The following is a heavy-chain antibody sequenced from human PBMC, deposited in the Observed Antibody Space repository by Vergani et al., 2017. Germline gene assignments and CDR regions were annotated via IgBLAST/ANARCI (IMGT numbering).Heavy chain of an antibody. CDR2: IYHSGRT. D-gene: IGHD5-12*01. CDR3: ARMDIVATSSDY. CDR1: GYSISSGYY. J-gene: IGHJ4*02. V-gene: IGHV4-38-2*02. Sequence: QVQLQESGPGLVKPSETLSLTCTVSGYSISSGYYWGWTRQPPGKGLEWIGSIYHSGRTYYNPSLKSRVTISVDTSKNQFPLKLSSVTAADTAVYYCARMDIVATSSDYWGRGTVVTVSS.